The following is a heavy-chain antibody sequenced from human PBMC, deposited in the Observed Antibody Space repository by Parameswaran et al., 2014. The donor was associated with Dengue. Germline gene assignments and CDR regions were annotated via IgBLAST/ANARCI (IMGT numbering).Heavy chain of an antibody. D-gene: IGHD3-16*01. CDR3: ARRRQLWPDWYFDL. CDR2: INPGDSET. J-gene: IGHJ2*01. V-gene: IGHV5-51*01. Sequence: VRQMPGKGLEWVGTINPGDSETRYSPSFQGQVTISVDKSINTAYLQWSSLRASDTAVYYCARRRQLWPDWYFDLWGRGSLVTVSS.